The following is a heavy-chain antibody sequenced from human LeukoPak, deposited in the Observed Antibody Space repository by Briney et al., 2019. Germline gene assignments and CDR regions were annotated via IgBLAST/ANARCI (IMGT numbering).Heavy chain of an antibody. CDR2: ISSSSSYI. J-gene: IGHJ4*02. CDR1: GFTFSSYS. CDR3: TTDLDYGDYGLFDY. D-gene: IGHD4-17*01. V-gene: IGHV3-21*03. Sequence: GGSLRLSCAASGFTFSSYSMNWVRQAPGKGLEWVSSISSSSSYIYYADSVKGRFTISRDNAKNSLYLQMNSLKTEDTAVYYCTTDLDYGDYGLFDYWGQGTLVTVSS.